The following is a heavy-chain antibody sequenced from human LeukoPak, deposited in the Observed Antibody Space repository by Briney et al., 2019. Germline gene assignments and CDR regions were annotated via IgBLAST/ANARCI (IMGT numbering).Heavy chain of an antibody. CDR1: GYTFTSYG. CDR2: IIPILGIA. D-gene: IGHD4-11*01. Sequence: SVKVSCKASGYTFTSYGISWVRQAPGQGLEWMGRIIPILGIANYAQKFQGRVTITADKSTSTAYMELSSLRSEDTAVYYCARNVAVTLSFDYWGQGTLVTVSS. V-gene: IGHV1-69*04. J-gene: IGHJ4*02. CDR3: ARNVAVTLSFDY.